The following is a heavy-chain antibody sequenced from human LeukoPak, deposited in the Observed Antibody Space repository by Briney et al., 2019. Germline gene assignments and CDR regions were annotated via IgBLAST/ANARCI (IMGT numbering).Heavy chain of an antibody. D-gene: IGHD3-22*01. CDR3: AKVTYYFDAGGYYCDY. J-gene: IGHJ4*02. CDR2: ISGSGGST. CDR1: GFTFNTYE. Sequence: GGSLRLSCAASGFTFNTYEMNWVRQAPGRGLEWVSGISGSGGSTYYADSVKGRFTISRDNSRNTLYLQMNSLRAEDTALYYCAKVTYYFDAGGYYCDYWGQGTLVTVSS. V-gene: IGHV3-23*01.